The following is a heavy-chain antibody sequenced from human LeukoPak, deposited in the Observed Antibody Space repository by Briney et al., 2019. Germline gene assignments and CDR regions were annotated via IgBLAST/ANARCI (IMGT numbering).Heavy chain of an antibody. D-gene: IGHD6-19*01. CDR1: GFSFSSYW. CDR3: ARDLRVDSSGWYPWIGARGYYYYYGMDV. J-gene: IGHJ6*02. CDR2: ISYDGSNK. Sequence: GGSLRLSCAASGFSFSSYWMHWVRQAPGKGLEWVAVISYDGSNKYYADSVKGRFTISRDNSKNTLYLQMNSLRAEDTAVYYCARDLRVDSSGWYPWIGARGYYYYYGMDVWGQGTTVTVSS. V-gene: IGHV3-30-3*01.